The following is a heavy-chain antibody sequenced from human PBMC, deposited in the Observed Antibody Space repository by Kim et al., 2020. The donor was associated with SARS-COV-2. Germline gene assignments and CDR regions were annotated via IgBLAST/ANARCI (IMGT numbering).Heavy chain of an antibody. CDR1: GFTFSSYE. CDR2: ISSSGSTI. V-gene: IGHV3-48*03. J-gene: IGHJ6*02. D-gene: IGHD3-22*01. CDR3: ARDLPPSWDSSGYRVWDYYYGMDV. Sequence: GGSLRLSCAASGFTFSSYEMNWVRQAPGKGLEWVSYISSSGSTIYYADSVKGRFTISRDNAKNSLYLQMNSLRAEDTAVYYCARDLPPSWDSSGYRVWDYYYGMDVWGQGTTVTVSS.